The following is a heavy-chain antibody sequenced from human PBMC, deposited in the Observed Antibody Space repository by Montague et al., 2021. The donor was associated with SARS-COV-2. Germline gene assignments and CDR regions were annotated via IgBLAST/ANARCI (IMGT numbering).Heavy chain of an antibody. CDR1: GFTFSSYW. J-gene: IGHJ6*02. V-gene: IGHV3-7*01. D-gene: IGHD3-3*01. Sequence: SPRLSCAASGFTFSSYWMSWVRQAPGKGLEWVANIKQDGSEKYYVDSVKGRFTISRDNAKNSLYLQMNSLRAEDTAVYYCARDSFWSGYYTDYYGMDVWGQGTTVTVSS. CDR2: IKQDGSEK. CDR3: ARDSFWSGYYTDYYGMDV.